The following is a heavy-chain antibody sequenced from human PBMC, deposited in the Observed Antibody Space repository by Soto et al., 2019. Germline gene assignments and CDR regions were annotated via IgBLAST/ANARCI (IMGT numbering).Heavy chain of an antibody. CDR2: IIPIFGTA. D-gene: IGHD3-10*01. Sequence: QVQLVQSGAEVKKPGSSVKVSCKASGGTFSSYAISWVRQAPGQGLEWMGGIIPIFGTANYAQKFQGRVTITADEATSTAYMELSSLRSEDTAVYYCARDLDYYCSGSYNWFDPWGQGTLVTVSS. V-gene: IGHV1-69*01. J-gene: IGHJ5*02. CDR1: GGTFSSYA. CDR3: ARDLDYYCSGSYNWFDP.